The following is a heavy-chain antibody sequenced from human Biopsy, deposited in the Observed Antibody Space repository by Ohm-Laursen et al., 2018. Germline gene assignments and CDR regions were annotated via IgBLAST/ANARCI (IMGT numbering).Heavy chain of an antibody. CDR3: GRAVRNQLLTDP. Sequence: GASEKASCKVSGYTFTSYDITWVRQASGQGPEWIGWLNPVSGNSNFGQKFRGRVTVTSDTSISTAYMELSGLTSDDTATYYCGRAVRNQLLTDPWGQGTLVTVTS. V-gene: IGHV1-8*01. J-gene: IGHJ5*02. CDR1: GYTFTSYD. D-gene: IGHD1-7*01. CDR2: LNPVSGNS.